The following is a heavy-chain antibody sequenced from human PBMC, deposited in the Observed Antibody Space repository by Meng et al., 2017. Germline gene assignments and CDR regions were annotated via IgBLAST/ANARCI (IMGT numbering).Heavy chain of an antibody. V-gene: IGHV3-74*01. J-gene: IGHJ4*02. D-gene: IGHD1-1*01. Sequence: GQFGGSGGGLVQPGGSLRLSCAASGFTFNNYWMHWVRQVPGKGLVWVSRISGDGSITNYADSVKGRFTISRDNAKNTLYLQMNSLRPEDTAVYYCLDEAPRSDYWGQGSLVTVSS. CDR3: LDEAPRSDY. CDR2: ISGDGSIT. CDR1: GFTFNNYW.